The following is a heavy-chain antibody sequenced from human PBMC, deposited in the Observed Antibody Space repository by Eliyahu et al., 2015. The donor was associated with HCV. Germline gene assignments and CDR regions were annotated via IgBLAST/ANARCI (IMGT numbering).Heavy chain of an antibody. D-gene: IGHD1-1*01. Sequence: QVQLVQSGAEVKKPGSSVKVSCNXLGTTFXXSAITWVRQAPGQGLEWMXVIXSPFHSPDYEQNFQGRVTITADESTNTAYMELASLTSEDTAVYYCAGGASGTFDFWGQGTLVTVSS. CDR2: IXSPFHSP. CDR1: GTTFXXSA. V-gene: IGHV1-69*01. CDR3: AGGASGTFDF. J-gene: IGHJ4*02.